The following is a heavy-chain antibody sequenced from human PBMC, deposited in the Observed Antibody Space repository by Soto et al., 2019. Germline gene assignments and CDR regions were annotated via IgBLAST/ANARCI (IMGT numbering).Heavy chain of an antibody. CDR1: GYTFTSYY. CDR2: INPSGGRT. D-gene: IGHD4-17*01. J-gene: IGHJ5*02. Sequence: QVQLVQSGAEVKKPGASVKVSCKASGYTFTSYYMHWVRQAPGQGLEWMGIINPSGGRTSYAQKFQGRVTMTRDTSTSTVYMELSSLRSEDTAVYYCAAHATVTATGYWFDPWGQGTLVTVSS. V-gene: IGHV1-46*01. CDR3: AAHATVTATGYWFDP.